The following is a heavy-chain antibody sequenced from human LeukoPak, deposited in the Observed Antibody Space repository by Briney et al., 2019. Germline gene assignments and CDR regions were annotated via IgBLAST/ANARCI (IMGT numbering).Heavy chain of an antibody. J-gene: IGHJ4*02. CDR3: ARAPSGCHDY. V-gene: IGHV4-59*01. D-gene: IGHD6-19*01. Sequence: SETLSLTCTVSGDSISSYYWSWVRQPPGKGLEWIGNIYHSGSTNYHPSLKSRVTISVDTSTNQFSLKLTSVTAADTAVYYCARAPSGCHDYWGQGTLVTVSS. CDR2: IYHSGST. CDR1: GDSISSYY.